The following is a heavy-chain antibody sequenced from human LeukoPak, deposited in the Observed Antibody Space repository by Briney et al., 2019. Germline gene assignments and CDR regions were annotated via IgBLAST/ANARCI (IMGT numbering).Heavy chain of an antibody. D-gene: IGHD2-21*01. Sequence: PGGSLRLSCAASGFKFSDHYIDWVRQAPGKGLEWVGRGRNTASSYTTEYAVCVEGRFTISRDVSESSLYLQMNSLRTEDTAVYYCGRIAINAKNGMDGWGQGSSVTVPS. CDR2: GRNTASSYTT. J-gene: IGHJ6*02. CDR1: GFKFSDHY. V-gene: IGHV3-72*01. CDR3: GRIAINAKNGMDG.